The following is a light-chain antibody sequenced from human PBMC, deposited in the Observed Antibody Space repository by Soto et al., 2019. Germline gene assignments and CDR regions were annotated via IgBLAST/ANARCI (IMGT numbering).Light chain of an antibody. CDR3: QQYNKRPLET. Sequence: EIVMTQSPATLSVSPGERATLSCRASQSVSSNLAWYQQKPGQAPRLLIYGASNRATGIPARFSGSGSGTEFTLTISSLQSEDFAVYYCQQYNKRPLETFGQGTKVDIK. CDR1: QSVSSN. CDR2: GAS. J-gene: IGKJ1*01. V-gene: IGKV3D-15*01.